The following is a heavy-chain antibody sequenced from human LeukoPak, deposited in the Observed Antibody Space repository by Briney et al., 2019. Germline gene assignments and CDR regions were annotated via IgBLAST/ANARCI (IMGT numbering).Heavy chain of an antibody. CDR1: GYNFFTYW. Sequence: GESLKISCKASGYNFFTYWIGWVRQIPGKGLEWMAIIYPDGSQTRYSPSFEGQVTISADKSINTAYLRWSSLKASDTAIYYCARQFSEFWGQGTLVTVSS. J-gene: IGHJ4*02. V-gene: IGHV5-51*01. CDR3: ARQFSEF. CDR2: IYPDGSQT. D-gene: IGHD3-10*01.